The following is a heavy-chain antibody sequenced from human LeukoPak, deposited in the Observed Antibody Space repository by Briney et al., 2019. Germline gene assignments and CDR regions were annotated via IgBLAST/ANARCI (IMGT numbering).Heavy chain of an antibody. V-gene: IGHV3-7*04. D-gene: IGHD6-6*01. CDR3: ARGIAARPDYYYYMDV. Sequence: GGSLRLSCAASGFTFSSYGMHWVRQAPGKGLEWVANIKQDGSEKYYVDSVKGRFTISRDNAKNSLYLQMNSLRAEDTAVYYCARGIAARPDYYYYMDVWGKGTTVTVSS. CDR1: GFTFSSYG. CDR2: IKQDGSEK. J-gene: IGHJ6*03.